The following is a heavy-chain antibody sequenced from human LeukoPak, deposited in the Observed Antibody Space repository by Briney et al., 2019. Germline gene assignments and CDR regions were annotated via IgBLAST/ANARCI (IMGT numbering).Heavy chain of an antibody. CDR3: TRAPHPRCSSSGCYLDY. V-gene: IGHV3-49*04. J-gene: IGHJ4*02. D-gene: IGHD2-2*01. CDR2: IQAKAYGGAT. CDR1: GFTFGDYA. Sequence: PGGSLRLSCSTSGFTFGDYAMSWVRQAPGKGLEWVGFIQAKAYGGATKYAASVNGRLSISRDDSQSIANLQMNDLKTEDTAVYYCTRAPHPRCSSSGCYLDYWGQGTLSRSPQ.